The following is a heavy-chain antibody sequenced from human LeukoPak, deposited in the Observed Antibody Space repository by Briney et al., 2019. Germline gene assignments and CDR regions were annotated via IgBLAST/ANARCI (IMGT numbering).Heavy chain of an antibody. V-gene: IGHV3-33*01. J-gene: IGHJ5*02. CDR2: IWYDGSNK. D-gene: IGHD3-3*01. CDR1: GFTFSSYG. CDR3: ARDSTPRHYDFWSGYYIGTWFDP. Sequence: GGSLRLSCAASGFTFSSYGMHWVRQAPGKGLEWVAVIWYDGSNKYYADSVKGRFTISRDNSKNTLYLQMNSLRAEDTAVYCCARDSTPRHYDFWSGYYIGTWFDPWGQGTLVTVSS.